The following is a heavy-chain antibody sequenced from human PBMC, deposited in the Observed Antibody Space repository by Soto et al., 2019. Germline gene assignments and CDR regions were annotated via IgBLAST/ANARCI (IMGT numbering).Heavy chain of an antibody. CDR1: GGSISGYY. J-gene: IGHJ4*02. Sequence: QVQLQQWGAGLLKPSETLSLTCAVYGGSISGYYWTWIRQPPGTGLEWIGEINRSGSTNYNPSLKSRVTISVDTSKNQFSLKLTSVTAADTAVYYCARDKITGLFDYWGQGTLVTVSS. CDR3: ARDKITGLFDY. CDR2: INRSGST. D-gene: IGHD2-8*02. V-gene: IGHV4-34*01.